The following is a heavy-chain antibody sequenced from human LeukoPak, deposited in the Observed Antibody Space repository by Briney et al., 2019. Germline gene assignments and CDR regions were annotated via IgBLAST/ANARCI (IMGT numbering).Heavy chain of an antibody. Sequence: GGSLRLSCAASGFTFSYHDMHWVRQAPGKGLEFVSSIGADGTIAFYADSVKGRFTISRANSKSTTHLQMDGLRPEDSAVYYCARELGGTKAGGFDIWGQGTVVTVSS. CDR1: GFTFSYHD. CDR2: IGADGTIA. J-gene: IGHJ3*02. D-gene: IGHD1-14*01. CDR3: ARELGGTKAGGFDI. V-gene: IGHV3-64*02.